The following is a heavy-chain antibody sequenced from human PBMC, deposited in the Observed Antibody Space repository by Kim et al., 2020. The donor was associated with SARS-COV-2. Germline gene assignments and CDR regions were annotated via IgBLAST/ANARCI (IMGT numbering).Heavy chain of an antibody. CDR2: T. J-gene: IGHJ4*02. V-gene: IGHV4-59*01. D-gene: IGHD1-26*01. Sequence: THYNHSLQIRVTISVDTSKNQFTLNRSSVTAADTGVYYCAREEVGAATFWGQGTLVTVSS. CDR3: AREEVGAATF.